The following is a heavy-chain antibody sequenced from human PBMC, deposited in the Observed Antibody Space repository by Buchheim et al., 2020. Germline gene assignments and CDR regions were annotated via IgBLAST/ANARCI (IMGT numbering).Heavy chain of an antibody. CDR1: GFTFCSYW. D-gene: IGHD3-10*01. CDR2: INSDGSST. V-gene: IGHV3-74*01. CDR3: ARDQRSITMVGQPYYYYGMDV. Sequence: EVQLVESGGGLVQPGGSLRLSCGASGFTFCSYWKHWVRPAPGKGLVWVSRINSDGSSTSYPYSVKGRFTLPSDNAKNTLYLQTNSLRAEDTAVYYCARDQRSITMVGQPYYYYGMDVWGQGTT. J-gene: IGHJ6*02.